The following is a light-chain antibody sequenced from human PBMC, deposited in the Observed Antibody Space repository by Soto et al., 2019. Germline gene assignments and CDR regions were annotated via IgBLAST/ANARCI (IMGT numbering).Light chain of an antibody. CDR1: QSGSNTY. Sequence: EIVLTQSPGTLSLSPGERATLSCRASQSGSNTYLAWHQQKRGQAPRLLIYGASSRATGIPDRFSGSGSGTDFTLTISRLEPEDFAVYYWQQYGISLTFGGGTKVEIK. V-gene: IGKV3-20*01. J-gene: IGKJ4*01. CDR3: QQYGISLT. CDR2: GAS.